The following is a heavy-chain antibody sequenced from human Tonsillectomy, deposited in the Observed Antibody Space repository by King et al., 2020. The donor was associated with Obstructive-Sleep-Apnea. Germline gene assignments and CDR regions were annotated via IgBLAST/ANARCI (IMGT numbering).Heavy chain of an antibody. D-gene: IGHD3-22*01. V-gene: IGHV3-48*04. Sequence: VQLVESGGGLVQPGGSLRLSCAASGFTFSSYNMNWVRQAPGKGLEWVSYISGSSSTIYYADSVKGRFTISRDNAKNSLYLQMNSLRAEDTAVYYCARARYYYDSSDLYYFDYWGQGTLVTVSS. CDR2: ISGSSSTI. CDR1: GFTFSSYN. J-gene: IGHJ4*02. CDR3: ARARYYYDSSDLYYFDY.